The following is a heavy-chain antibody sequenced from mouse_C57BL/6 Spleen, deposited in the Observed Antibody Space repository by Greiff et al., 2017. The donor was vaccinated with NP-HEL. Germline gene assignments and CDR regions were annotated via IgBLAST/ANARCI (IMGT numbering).Heavy chain of an antibody. Sequence: VQLKESGPELVKPGDSVKISCKASGYSFTGYFMNWVMQSHGKSLEWIGRINPYNGDTFYNQKFKGKATLTVDKSSSTAHMELRSLTSEDSAVYYCARELTGKAYWGQGTLVTVSA. CDR1: GYSFTGYF. D-gene: IGHD4-1*01. CDR3: ARELTGKAY. CDR2: INPYNGDT. V-gene: IGHV1-20*01. J-gene: IGHJ3*01.